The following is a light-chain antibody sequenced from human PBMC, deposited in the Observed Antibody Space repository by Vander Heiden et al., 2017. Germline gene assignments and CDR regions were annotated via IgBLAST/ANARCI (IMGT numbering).Light chain of an antibody. CDR2: WAS. J-gene: IGKJ4*01. CDR3: QQDDTTPLT. V-gene: IGKV4-1*01. CDR1: RSVLYSSNNKNY. Sequence: DIVMTQSPASLAVSLGERATINCKSSRSVLYSSNNKNYLAWYQQKPGQPPKLLIYWASTRESGVPDRFSGSGSGTDFTLTISSLQAEDMAVYYCQQDDTTPLTFGGWTKVEIK.